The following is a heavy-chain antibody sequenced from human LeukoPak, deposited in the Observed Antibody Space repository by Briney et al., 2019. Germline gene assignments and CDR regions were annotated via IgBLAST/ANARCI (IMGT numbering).Heavy chain of an antibody. CDR2: ISYDGSNK. Sequence: GGSLRLSCAASGFTSSSYATHWVRQAPGKGLEWVAVISYDGSNKYYADSVKGRFTISRDNSKNTLYLQMNSLRAEDTAVYYCARDKSWVVVAAFFDYWGQGTLVTVSS. CDR3: ARDKSWVVVAAFFDY. V-gene: IGHV3-30*04. D-gene: IGHD2-15*01. CDR1: GFTSSSYA. J-gene: IGHJ4*02.